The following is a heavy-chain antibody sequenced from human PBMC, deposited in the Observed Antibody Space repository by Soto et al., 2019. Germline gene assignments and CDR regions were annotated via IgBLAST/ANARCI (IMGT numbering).Heavy chain of an antibody. CDR3: ARRYCNNRTSCPVGYGLDL. D-gene: IGHD2-15*01. Sequence: PGESLKISCQGTGYNFAKYWIGWVRQLPGKGLDWMGLIYPDDADTKYGPSFEGQVTISADNSAAYLQWSSLKASDTGIYYCARRYCNNRTSCPVGYGLDLWGRGTTVTVSS. J-gene: IGHJ6*02. CDR2: IYPDDADT. CDR1: GYNFAKYW. V-gene: IGHV5-51*01.